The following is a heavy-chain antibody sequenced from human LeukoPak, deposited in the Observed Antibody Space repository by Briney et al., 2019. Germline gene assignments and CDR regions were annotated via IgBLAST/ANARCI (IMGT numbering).Heavy chain of an antibody. D-gene: IGHD6-13*01. J-gene: IGHJ4*02. Sequence: ASVKVSCKASGYTFTGYYMHWLRQAPGQGLEWMGWINPNSGGTNYAQKFQGRVTMTRDTSISTAYMELSRLRSDDTAVYYCARVQFRGQQLVHGYWGQGTLVTVSS. CDR2: INPNSGGT. CDR1: GYTFTGYY. CDR3: ARVQFRGQQLVHGY. V-gene: IGHV1-2*02.